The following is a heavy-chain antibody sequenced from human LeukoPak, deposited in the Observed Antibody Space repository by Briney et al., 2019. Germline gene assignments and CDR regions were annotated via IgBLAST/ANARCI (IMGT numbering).Heavy chain of an antibody. CDR3: ARDPGYGSGWCEFDP. D-gene: IGHD6-19*01. V-gene: IGHV3-74*01. J-gene: IGHJ5*02. CDR1: GFTFSSSW. CDR2: INTDGSST. Sequence: GGSLRLSCAASGFTFSSSWMHWVRQAPGKGLVWVSRINTDGSSTSYADSVKGRFTISRDNTKNTLYLQMNSLRAEDTAVYYCARDPGYGSGWCEFDPWGQGTLVTVSS.